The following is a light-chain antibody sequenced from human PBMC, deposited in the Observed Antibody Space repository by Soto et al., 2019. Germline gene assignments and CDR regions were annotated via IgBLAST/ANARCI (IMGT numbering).Light chain of an antibody. CDR3: QQRSNWAPT. V-gene: IGKV3-11*01. J-gene: IGKJ5*01. CDR1: QSVSSY. CDR2: DAS. Sequence: EMVLAQSPATLSLSPGERATLSCRASQSVSSYLAWYQQKPGQAPRLLIYDASNRATGIPARFSGSGSGTAFTLPISSLEPEDFAVYYCQQRSNWAPTFGQGTHWRL.